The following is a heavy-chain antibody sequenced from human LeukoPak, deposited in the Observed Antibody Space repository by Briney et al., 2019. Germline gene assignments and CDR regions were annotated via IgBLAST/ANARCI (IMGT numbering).Heavy chain of an antibody. CDR3: ARDRGIVVVPAASDV. CDR2: INPNHGDT. J-gene: IGHJ6*04. Sequence: ASVKVSCKASGYTFTGYYMHWVRQAPGQGLEWMGWINPNHGDTNYAQKFQDRVSMTRDTSISKAYMELRSLRSDDTAVYYCARDRGIVVVPAASDVWGKGTTVTVSS. D-gene: IGHD2-2*01. V-gene: IGHV1-2*02. CDR1: GYTFTGYY.